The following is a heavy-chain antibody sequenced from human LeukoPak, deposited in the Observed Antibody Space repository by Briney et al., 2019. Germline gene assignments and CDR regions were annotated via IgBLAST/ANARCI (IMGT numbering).Heavy chain of an antibody. CDR2: IRQDGSEK. J-gene: IGHJ4*02. CDR3: AKWRPDLYCCSTSCNSSGY. V-gene: IGHV3-7*03. CDR1: GFAFISFW. D-gene: IGHD2-2*01. Sequence: PGGSLRLSCAASGFAFISFWMSWVRQAPGKGLEWVANIRQDGSEKFYVDSVKGRFTISRDNAKNSLYLQMNSLRAEDTAVYYCAKWRPDLYCCSTSCNSSGYWGQGTLVTVSS.